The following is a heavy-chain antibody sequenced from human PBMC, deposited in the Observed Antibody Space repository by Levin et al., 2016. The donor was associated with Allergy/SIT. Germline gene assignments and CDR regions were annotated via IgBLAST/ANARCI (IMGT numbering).Heavy chain of an antibody. CDR2: IIPIFGTA. Sequence: WVRQAPGQGLEWMGGIIPIFGTANYAQKFQGRVTITADESTSTAYMELSSLRSEDTAVYYCARAPVGARPGYWFDPWGQGTLVTVSS. J-gene: IGHJ5*02. V-gene: IGHV1-69*01. CDR3: ARAPVGARPGYWFDP. D-gene: IGHD6-6*01.